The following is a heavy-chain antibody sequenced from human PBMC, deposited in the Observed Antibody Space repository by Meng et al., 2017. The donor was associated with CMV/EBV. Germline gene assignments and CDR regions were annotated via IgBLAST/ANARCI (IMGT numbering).Heavy chain of an antibody. D-gene: IGHD1-14*01. CDR1: GYAFLNYD. V-gene: IGHV1-8*03. J-gene: IGHJ4*02. Sequence: SVRVSCKASGYAFLNYDISWMRQAAGQGLEWMGWMNPSSGDTSYAPTFQDRVTISRDTSTGTAFMDLSSLRSDDTAVYYCARGRIFDHWGQGTLVTVSS. CDR2: MNPSSGDT. CDR3: ARGRIFDH.